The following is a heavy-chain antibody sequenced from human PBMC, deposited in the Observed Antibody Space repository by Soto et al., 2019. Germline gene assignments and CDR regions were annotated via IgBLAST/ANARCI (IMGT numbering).Heavy chain of an antibody. V-gene: IGHV3-23*01. D-gene: IGHD1-7*01. J-gene: IGHJ4*02. CDR1: GFTFSTYA. CDR3: AKDRNYPRDQFHY. CDR2: ISANGQGI. Sequence: GGSLRLSCAASGFTFSTYALSWVRQAPGKGLEWVSAISANGQGIYYADSVRGRFTVSRDNSKNTIFLHMDSLRAEDTAVYYCAKDRNYPRDQFHYWGQGTLVTVSS.